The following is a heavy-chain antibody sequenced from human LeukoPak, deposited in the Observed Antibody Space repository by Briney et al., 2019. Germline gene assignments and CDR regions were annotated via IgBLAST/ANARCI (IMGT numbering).Heavy chain of an antibody. Sequence: ASVKVSCKVSGYTLTELSMHWVRQAPGKGLEWMGGFDPEDGETIYAQKFQGRVTMTEDTSTDTAYMELSSLRSEDTAVYYCANGGQLEATGPEYFQHWGQGTLVTVSS. D-gene: IGHD6-6*01. V-gene: IGHV1-24*01. J-gene: IGHJ1*01. CDR1: GYTLTELS. CDR2: FDPEDGET. CDR3: ANGGQLEATGPEYFQH.